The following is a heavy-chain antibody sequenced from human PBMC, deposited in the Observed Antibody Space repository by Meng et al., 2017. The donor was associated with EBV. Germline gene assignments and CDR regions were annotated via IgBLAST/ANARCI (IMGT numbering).Heavy chain of an antibody. CDR3: MRDLLLLIGECV. J-gene: IGHJ4*02. CDR2: ITPVFGIA. V-gene: IGHV1-69*17. CDR1: EDNFNSFG. Sequence: QVQIVQSWVEVKKPGSSVKVSCKCSEDNFNSFGIMWVRQAPGQGLEWMGDITPVFGIANYAESFQGRVTISADTSTRTAYMDLSSLRSDDTAVYYCMRDLLLLIGECVWGQGTLVTVSS. D-gene: IGHD7-27*01.